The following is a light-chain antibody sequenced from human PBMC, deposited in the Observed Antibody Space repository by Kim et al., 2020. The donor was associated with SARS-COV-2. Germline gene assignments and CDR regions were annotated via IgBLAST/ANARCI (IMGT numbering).Light chain of an antibody. V-gene: IGLV3-19*01. CDR1: SLRSYF. CDR3: MSRDTDGPHNYV. Sequence: LGQNGRITCQGDSLRSYFASWYQQKPGQAPLLVIYGKTNRPSGIPDRFSGSSSGRTASLTITGTQAEDEADYYCMSRDTDGPHNYVFGTGTKVTVL. J-gene: IGLJ1*01. CDR2: GKT.